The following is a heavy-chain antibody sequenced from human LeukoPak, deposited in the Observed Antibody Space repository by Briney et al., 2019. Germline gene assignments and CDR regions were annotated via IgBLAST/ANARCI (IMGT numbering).Heavy chain of an antibody. V-gene: IGHV3-21*01. CDR1: GFTFSAYS. D-gene: IGHD2-15*01. J-gene: IGHJ5*02. Sequence: GGSLRLSCATSGFTFSAYSMNWVRQAPGKGLEWVSSISSGSRYIYYADSVKGRFTISRDNAKDSLYLQMNSLRAEDTAVYYCAKCSGGNCYHSDDHWGQGTLVTVSP. CDR3: AKCSGGNCYHSDDH. CDR2: ISSGSRYI.